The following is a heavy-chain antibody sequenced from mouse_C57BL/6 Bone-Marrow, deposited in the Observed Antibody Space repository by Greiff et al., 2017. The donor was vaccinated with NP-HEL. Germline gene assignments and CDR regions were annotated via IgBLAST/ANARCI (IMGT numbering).Heavy chain of an antibody. J-gene: IGHJ4*01. V-gene: IGHV5-4*03. Sequence: EVKLVESGGGLVKPGGSLKLSCAASGFTFSSYAMSWVRQTPEKRLEWVATISDGGSYTYYPDNVKGRFTISRDNAKNNLYLQMSHLKSEDTAMYYCAFYYGNLRYAMDYWGQGTSVTVSS. CDR2: ISDGGSYT. CDR3: AFYYGNLRYAMDY. CDR1: GFTFSSYA. D-gene: IGHD2-1*01.